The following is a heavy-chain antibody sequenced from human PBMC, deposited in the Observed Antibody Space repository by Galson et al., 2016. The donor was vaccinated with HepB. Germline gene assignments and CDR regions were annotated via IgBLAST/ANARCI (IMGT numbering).Heavy chain of an antibody. J-gene: IGHJ5*02. CDR2: INTAKGNT. D-gene: IGHD3-10*01. CDR1: GYTFSSYA. Sequence: SVKVSCKASGYTFSSYAIHWVRQAPGQRLEWMGWINTAKGNTHYSQKFQGRVIITRDTFESTAYMELSSLRSEDTAVYYCATTYGSGVTNWFDAWGQGTLVTVSS. V-gene: IGHV1-3*04. CDR3: ATTYGSGVTNWFDA.